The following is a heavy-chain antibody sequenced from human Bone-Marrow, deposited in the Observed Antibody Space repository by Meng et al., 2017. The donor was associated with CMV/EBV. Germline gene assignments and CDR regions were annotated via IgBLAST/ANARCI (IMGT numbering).Heavy chain of an antibody. J-gene: IGHJ5*02. CDR2: IYYSGST. D-gene: IGHD2-2*02. Sequence: SETLSLTCTVSGGSVSSGSYYWSWIRQPPGKGLEWIGYIYYSGSTNYNPSLKSRVTISVDTSKNQFSLKLTSVTAADTAVYYCARDLGYCSSTSCHTDNWFDPWGQGTLVTV. CDR3: ARDLGYCSSTSCHTDNWFDP. CDR1: GGSVSSGSYY. V-gene: IGHV4-61*01.